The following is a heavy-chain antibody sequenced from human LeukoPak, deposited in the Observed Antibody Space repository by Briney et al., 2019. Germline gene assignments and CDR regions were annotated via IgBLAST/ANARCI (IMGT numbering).Heavy chain of an antibody. Sequence: ETLSLTCAVYGGSFSGYYWSWVRQAPGKGLEWVSAISGSGGSTYYADSVKGRFTISRDNSKNTLYLQMNSLRAEDTAVYYCAKPTAMVTPFDYWGQGTLVTVSS. J-gene: IGHJ4*02. CDR2: ISGSGGST. D-gene: IGHD5-18*01. V-gene: IGHV3-23*01. CDR1: GGSFSGYY. CDR3: AKPTAMVTPFDY.